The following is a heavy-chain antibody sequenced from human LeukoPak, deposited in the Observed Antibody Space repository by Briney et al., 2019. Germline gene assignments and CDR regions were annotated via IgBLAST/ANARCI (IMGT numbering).Heavy chain of an antibody. CDR3: AREGSAYYYVDY. V-gene: IGHV1-18*01. Sequence: ASVKVSCKASGYTFTNYGITWVRQAPGQGLEWMGWISAYNGNTNYAQNLQDRVAMTTDTSTRTAYMELRSLRSDDTAVYYRAREGSAYYYVDYWGQGTLVTVSS. CDR1: GYTFTNYG. D-gene: IGHD3-22*01. CDR2: ISAYNGNT. J-gene: IGHJ4*02.